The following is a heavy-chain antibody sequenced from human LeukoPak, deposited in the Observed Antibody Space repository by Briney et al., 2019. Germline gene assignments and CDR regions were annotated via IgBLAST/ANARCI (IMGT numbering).Heavy chain of an antibody. Sequence: GSLRLSCAASGFTFSSFWMSWVRQAPGKGLEWVANIKNDGSEKYYVDSVKGRFNISRDNAKNSLYLQMNSLRAEDTAVYYCARELGWDSSEGRDYWGRGTLVTVSP. V-gene: IGHV3-7*01. J-gene: IGHJ4*02. CDR2: IKNDGSEK. D-gene: IGHD6-19*01. CDR1: GFTFSSFW. CDR3: ARELGWDSSEGRDY.